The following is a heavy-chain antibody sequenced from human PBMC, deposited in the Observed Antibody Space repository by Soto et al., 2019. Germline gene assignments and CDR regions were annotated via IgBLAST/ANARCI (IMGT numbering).Heavy chain of an antibody. D-gene: IGHD6-13*01. CDR2: INHSGST. CDR3: ASVAPGQQLGWFDP. J-gene: IGHJ5*02. V-gene: IGHV4-34*01. CDR1: GGSFSGYY. Sequence: QVQLQQWGAGLLKPSETLSLTCAVYGGSFSGYYLSWIRQPPGKGLEWIGEINHSGSTNYNPSLKSRVTTSVDTSKNQFSLKLSSVTAADTAVYYCASVAPGQQLGWFDPWGQGTLVTVSS.